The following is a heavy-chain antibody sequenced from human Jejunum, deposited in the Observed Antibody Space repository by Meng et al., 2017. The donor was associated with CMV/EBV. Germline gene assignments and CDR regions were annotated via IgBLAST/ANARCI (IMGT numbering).Heavy chain of an antibody. CDR1: GFTVSSRY. D-gene: IGHD5-12*01. CDR3: ATSPRSHDYDS. V-gene: IGHV3-53*01. CDR2: INTSGST. Sequence: VQRVGSGRVWTPPGGSLRLACAASGFTVSSRYMTWVPQAPGKGLDWVSVINTSGSTYYADSVKGRFTISRDNSWNTLFLQMNSLRVEDTAVYYCATSPRSHDYDSWGQGTLVTVSS. J-gene: IGHJ5*01.